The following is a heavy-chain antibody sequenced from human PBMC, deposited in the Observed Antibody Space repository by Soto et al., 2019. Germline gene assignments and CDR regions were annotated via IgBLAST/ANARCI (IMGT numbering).Heavy chain of an antibody. CDR3: ARAFARDGYNYVVFDY. V-gene: IGHV3-53*01. Sequence: EVQLVESGGGLIQPGGSLRLSCAASGFTVSSNYMSWVRQAPGKGLEWVSVIYSGGSTYYADSVKGRFTISRDNSKNTLYLQMNSLRAEDTAVYYCARAFARDGYNYVVFDYWGQGTLVTVSS. D-gene: IGHD5-12*01. CDR1: GFTVSSNY. CDR2: IYSGGST. J-gene: IGHJ4*02.